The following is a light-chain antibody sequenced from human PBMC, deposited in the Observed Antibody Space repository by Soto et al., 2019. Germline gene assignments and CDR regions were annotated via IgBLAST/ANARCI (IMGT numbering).Light chain of an antibody. CDR3: LQSYSTLWT. CDR2: AAS. J-gene: IGKJ1*01. CDR1: QSIRTY. V-gene: IGKV1-39*01. Sequence: DIQMTQSPSSLSASVGDRVTITCRASQSIRTYLNWYQQKPGKAPKLLIYAASSLQSGVPSRFSGSGSGTDFTLTISSLKPEDFATYYCLQSYSTLWTFGQGTKLEIQ.